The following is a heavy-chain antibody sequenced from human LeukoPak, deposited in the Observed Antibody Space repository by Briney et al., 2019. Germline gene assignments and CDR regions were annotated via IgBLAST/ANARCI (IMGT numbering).Heavy chain of an antibody. CDR3: ARGGGYCSGGRCHPLDF. V-gene: IGHV4-30-2*01. CDR1: GGSISTGDFY. J-gene: IGHJ4*02. CDR2: IYHRGIT. D-gene: IGHD2-15*01. Sequence: PSETLSLTCTVSGGSISTGDFYWSWIRQPPGEGLEWIGYIYHRGITYYNPSLKSRVTISVDRSKNQFSLKLNSVTAADTAVYYCARGGGYCSGGRCHPLDFWGQGILVTVSS.